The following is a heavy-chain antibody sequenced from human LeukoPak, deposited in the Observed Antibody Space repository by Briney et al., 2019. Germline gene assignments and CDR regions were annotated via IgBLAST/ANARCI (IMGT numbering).Heavy chain of an antibody. CDR1: GYSFTSHW. D-gene: IGHD2-21*01. J-gene: IGHJ3*02. CDR3: AGLDRADCGGSSCSRGSSAFEI. CDR2: YYTGDCDT. Sequence: GESLKIPCKASGYSFTSHWNGRVRQMPGEGLEGVAKYYTGDCDTRYCASFRGQVTISAGKSFSTAYLKWNTLKASDTSVYYCAGLDRADCGGSSCSRGSSAFEIWGQGTTVTVSS. V-gene: IGHV5-51*01.